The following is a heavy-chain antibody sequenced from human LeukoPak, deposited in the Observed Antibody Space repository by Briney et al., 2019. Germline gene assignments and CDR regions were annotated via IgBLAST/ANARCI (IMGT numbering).Heavy chain of an antibody. Sequence: PGGSLRLSCAASGFTFSSYSMNWVRQAPGKGLEWVSSISSSSSYIYYADSVKGRFTISRDNAENSLYLQMNSLRAEDTAVYYCARGTPNYVWGSYRLGYWGQGTLVTVSS. CDR2: ISSSSSYI. J-gene: IGHJ4*02. CDR1: GFTFSSYS. V-gene: IGHV3-21*01. CDR3: ARGTPNYVWGSYRLGY. D-gene: IGHD3-16*02.